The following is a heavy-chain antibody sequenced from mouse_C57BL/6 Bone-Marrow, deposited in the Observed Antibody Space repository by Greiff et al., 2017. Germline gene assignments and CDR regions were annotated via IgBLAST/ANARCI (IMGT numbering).Heavy chain of an antibody. V-gene: IGHV1-39*01. CDR3: IKEHYYGSSYYFDY. Sequence: EVQLVESGPELVKPGASVKISCKASGYSFTDYNMNWVKQSNGKSLEWIGVINPNYGTTSYNQKFKGKATLTVDQSSSTAYMQRNSLTSEDSAVYYCIKEHYYGSSYYFDYWGQGTTLTVSS. CDR2: INPNYGTT. CDR1: GYSFTDYN. J-gene: IGHJ2*01. D-gene: IGHD1-1*01.